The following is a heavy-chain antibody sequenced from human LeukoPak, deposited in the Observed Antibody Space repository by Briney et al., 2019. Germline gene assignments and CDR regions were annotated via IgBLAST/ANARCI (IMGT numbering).Heavy chain of an antibody. CDR1: GYTFTGYD. Sequence: ASVKVSCKASGYTFTGYDINWVRQATGQRLEWMGWMNPNSGNTGYAQKFQGRVTITRDTSISAAYMELSSLRSEDTAMYYCAGIPVFGVVLHQEPVWGKGTTVTVSS. V-gene: IGHV1-8*03. D-gene: IGHD3-3*01. CDR3: AGIPVFGVVLHQEPV. CDR2: MNPNSGNT. J-gene: IGHJ6*04.